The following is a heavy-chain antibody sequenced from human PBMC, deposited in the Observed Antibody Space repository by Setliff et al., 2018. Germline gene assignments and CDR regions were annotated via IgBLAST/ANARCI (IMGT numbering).Heavy chain of an antibody. CDR3: AGSTVTQVDY. CDR2: VYYSGTA. D-gene: IGHD4-17*01. Sequence: SETLSLTCAVSGFSISSGYYWGWIRQPPGKGLEWIGYVYYSGTANYSPSLRSRLTISVDTSKNHFSLKLSSVTAADTAVYYCAGSTVTQVDYWGQGTLVTVSS. V-gene: IGHV4-38-2*01. CDR1: GFSISSGYY. J-gene: IGHJ4*02.